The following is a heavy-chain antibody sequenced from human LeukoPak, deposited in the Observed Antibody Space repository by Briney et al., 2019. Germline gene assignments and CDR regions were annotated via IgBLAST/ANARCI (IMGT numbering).Heavy chain of an antibody. V-gene: IGHV3-48*01. CDR3: AKVPSWDGYQLLFANYYFDY. CDR1: GFTFRIYG. J-gene: IGHJ4*02. Sequence: PGGSLRLSCVASGFTFRIYGMNWVRQAPGKGPEWVSYISHTSDSILYADSVKGRFTMSRDNAKKSLYLQMNSLRAEDTAVYYCAKVPSWDGYQLLFANYYFDYWGQGTLVTVSS. CDR2: ISHTSDSI. D-gene: IGHD2-2*01.